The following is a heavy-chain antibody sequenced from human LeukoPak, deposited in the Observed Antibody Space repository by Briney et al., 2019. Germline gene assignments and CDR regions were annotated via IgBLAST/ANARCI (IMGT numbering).Heavy chain of an antibody. CDR1: GGSISSYY. CDR3: ARLGVVVPAAMDYYYYMDV. CDR2: IYYSGST. J-gene: IGHJ6*03. V-gene: IGHV4-59*08. Sequence: TSETLSLTCTVSGGSISSYYWSWIRQPPGRRLEWIRYIYYSGSTNYNPSLTSRVTISVDTSKNQFSLKLSSVTAADTAVYYCARLGVVVPAAMDYYYYMDVWGKGTTVTVSS. D-gene: IGHD2-2*01.